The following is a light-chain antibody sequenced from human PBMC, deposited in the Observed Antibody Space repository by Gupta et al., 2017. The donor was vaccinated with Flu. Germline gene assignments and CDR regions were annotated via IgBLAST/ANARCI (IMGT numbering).Light chain of an antibody. Sequence: EIVLTQSPGTLSLSPGERATLSCRASQSVSSSYLAWYQQKPGQAPRLLIYGASSRATGIPDRFSGSGSGTDFTLTIXRLEPEDFAVYYCQQYGSSPLTFGXGTKVDIK. CDR2: GAS. J-gene: IGKJ3*01. V-gene: IGKV3-20*01. CDR3: QQYGSSPLT. CDR1: QSVSSSY.